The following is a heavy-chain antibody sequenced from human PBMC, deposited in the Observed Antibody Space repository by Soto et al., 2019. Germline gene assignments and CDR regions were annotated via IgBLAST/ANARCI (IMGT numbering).Heavy chain of an antibody. V-gene: IGHV5-51*01. CDR3: PPNCRIRAHNNWFDS. J-gene: IGHJ5*01. Sequence: GESLKISCKGSGYRFSSYWIGWVRQMPGKGREWMGIIFPDDSDSRYNPSFRGQVIISAEKYSSTAYLQWSSLKGSDTAIYCCPPNCRIRAHNNWFDSWGQATLVNVSS. CDR2: IFPDDSDS. CDR1: GYRFSSYW. D-gene: IGHD2-15*01.